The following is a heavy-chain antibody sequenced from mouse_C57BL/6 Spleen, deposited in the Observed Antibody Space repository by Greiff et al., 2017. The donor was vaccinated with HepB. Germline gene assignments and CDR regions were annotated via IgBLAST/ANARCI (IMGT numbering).Heavy chain of an antibody. CDR3: ARDEDTTVVANAMDY. J-gene: IGHJ4*01. Sequence: EVKLVESGGGLVKPGGSLKLSCAASGFTFSSYAMSWVRQTPEKRLEWVATISDGGSYTYYPDNVKGRFTISRDNAKNNLYLQMSHLKSEDTAMYYCARDEDTTVVANAMDYWGQGTSVTVSS. V-gene: IGHV5-4*01. CDR2: ISDGGSYT. CDR1: GFTFSSYA. D-gene: IGHD1-1*01.